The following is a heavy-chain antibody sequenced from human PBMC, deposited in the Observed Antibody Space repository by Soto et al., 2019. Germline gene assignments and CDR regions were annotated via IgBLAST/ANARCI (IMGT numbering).Heavy chain of an antibody. Sequence: EVQLLESGGGLVQPGGSLRLSCAASGFTFTNYAMSWVRQAPGKGLEWVSAISGSGSSTYYADSVKGRFTISRDNSENTLFLQMNSLRAEATAVYYCAYFTALNYYYGMDVWGQGTTVTVSS. CDR3: AYFTALNYYYGMDV. CDR1: GFTFTNYA. CDR2: ISGSGSST. V-gene: IGHV3-23*01. J-gene: IGHJ6*02. D-gene: IGHD1-26*01.